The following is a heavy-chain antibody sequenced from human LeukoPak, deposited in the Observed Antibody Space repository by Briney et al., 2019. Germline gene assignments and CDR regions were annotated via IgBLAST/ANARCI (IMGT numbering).Heavy chain of an antibody. Sequence: SETLSLTCTVSGGSISSSSYYWGWLRQPPGKGLEWIGSIYYSGSTYYNPSLKSRVTISVDTSKNQFSLKLSSVTAADTAVYYCTRDQRSGYSGYDYYYYYYMDVWGKGTTVTVSS. D-gene: IGHD5-12*01. CDR3: TRDQRSGYSGYDYYYYYYMDV. CDR1: GGSISSSSYY. V-gene: IGHV4-39*07. J-gene: IGHJ6*03. CDR2: IYYSGST.